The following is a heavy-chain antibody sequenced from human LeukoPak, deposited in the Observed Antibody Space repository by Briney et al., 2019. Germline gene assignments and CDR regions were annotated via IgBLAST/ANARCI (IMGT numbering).Heavy chain of an antibody. J-gene: IGHJ4*02. D-gene: IGHD3-16*01. Sequence: PGGSLRLXXXXXXFTXSSDAMSWVRQAPGKGLEWVSAISGSGGSTYYADSVKGRLTISRDNSKNTLYLQMNSLRAEDTAVYYCAKCLFQVGYFDYWGQGTLVTVSS. CDR3: AKCLFQVGYFDY. CDR1: XFTXSSDA. V-gene: IGHV3-23*01. CDR2: ISGSGGST.